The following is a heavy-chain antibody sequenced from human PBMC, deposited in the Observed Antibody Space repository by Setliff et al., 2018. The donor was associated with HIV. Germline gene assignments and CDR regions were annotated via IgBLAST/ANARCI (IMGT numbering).Heavy chain of an antibody. CDR1: GGSITSSTYY. J-gene: IGHJ6*02. CDR2: VYYSGST. D-gene: IGHD2-2*01. CDR3: ARDRTVPTAMRGYYYYGLDV. Sequence: SETLSLTCTVSGGSITSSTYYWAWIRQPPGKGLEWVGTVYYSGSTYTNPSLKSRLTISVDTSKNQFSLRLNSVTAADTAVYFCARDRTVPTAMRGYYYYGLDVWAQGTTVTVSS. V-gene: IGHV4-39*07.